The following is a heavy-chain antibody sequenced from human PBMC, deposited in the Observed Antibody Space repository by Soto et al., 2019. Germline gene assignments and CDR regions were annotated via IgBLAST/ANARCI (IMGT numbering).Heavy chain of an antibody. CDR2: IWYDGSNK. J-gene: IGHJ6*02. D-gene: IGHD3-9*01. CDR3: ATAYYDILTGSYITYYSGMDV. Sequence: GGSLRLSCAASGFTFSSYGMHRVRQAPGKGLEWVAVIWYDGSNKYYADSVKGRFTISRDNSKNTLYLQMNSLRAEDTAVYYCATAYYDILTGSYITYYSGMDVWGQGTTVTVSS. CDR1: GFTFSSYG. V-gene: IGHV3-33*01.